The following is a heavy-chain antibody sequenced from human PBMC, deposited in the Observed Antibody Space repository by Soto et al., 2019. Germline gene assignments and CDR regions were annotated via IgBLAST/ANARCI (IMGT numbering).Heavy chain of an antibody. Sequence: ASVKVSCKASGGTFSSYTISWVRQAPGQGLEWMGRIISILGIANYAQKFQGRVTITADKSTSTAYMELSSLRSEDTAVYYCARQSADGSYDYWGQGTLVTVSS. CDR1: GGTFSSYT. D-gene: IGHD5-12*01. CDR3: ARQSADGSYDY. V-gene: IGHV1-69*02. J-gene: IGHJ4*02. CDR2: IISILGIA.